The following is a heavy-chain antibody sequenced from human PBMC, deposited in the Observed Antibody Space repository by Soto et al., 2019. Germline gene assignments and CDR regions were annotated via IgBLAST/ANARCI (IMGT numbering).Heavy chain of an antibody. Sequence: QVQLQESGPGLVKPSETLSLTCTVSGGSISPYYWSWIRQPPGKGVEWIGYVYYSGNTNYNPSLARRVTISLDTSRNRFSLNLTSATAADTAVYYCARKGAAASYAHYYMDVWGRGTAVTVSS. D-gene: IGHD6-13*01. CDR1: GGSISPYY. J-gene: IGHJ6*03. V-gene: IGHV4-59*01. CDR3: ARKGAAASYAHYYMDV. CDR2: VYYSGNT.